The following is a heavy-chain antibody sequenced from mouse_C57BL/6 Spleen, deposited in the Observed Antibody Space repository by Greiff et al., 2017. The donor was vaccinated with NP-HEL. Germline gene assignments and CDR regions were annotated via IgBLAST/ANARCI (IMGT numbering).Heavy chain of an antibody. Sequence: QVHVKQSGAELVKPGASVKLSCKASGYTFTEYTIHWVKQRSGQGLEWIGWFYPGSGSIKYNEKFKDKATLTADKSSSTVYMELSRLTSEDSAVYFCARQDGYYVYYYAMDYWGQGTSVTVSS. V-gene: IGHV1-62-2*01. D-gene: IGHD2-3*01. J-gene: IGHJ4*01. CDR1: GYTFTEYT. CDR2: FYPGSGSI. CDR3: ARQDGYYVYYYAMDY.